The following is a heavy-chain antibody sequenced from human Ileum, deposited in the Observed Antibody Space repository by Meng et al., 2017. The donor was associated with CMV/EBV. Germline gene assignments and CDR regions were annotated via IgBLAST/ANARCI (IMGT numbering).Heavy chain of an antibody. D-gene: IGHD5-18*01. CDR1: GGSLNSFS. CDR2: FLPLFNIS. CDR3: AKEEDTSMVGVNWFDP. V-gene: IGHV1-69*12. Sequence: HLVQSGDEWTKPGASVEVSCKASGGSLNSFSISWVLQAPGQGLGWMGGFLPLFNISYYAQSFQGRIIITADESTSTVYMEVGGLRPEDTAMYYCAKEEDTSMVGVNWFDPWGQGTLVTVSS. J-gene: IGHJ5*02.